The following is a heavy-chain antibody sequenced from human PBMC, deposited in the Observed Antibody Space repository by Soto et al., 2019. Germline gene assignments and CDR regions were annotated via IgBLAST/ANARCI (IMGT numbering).Heavy chain of an antibody. J-gene: IGHJ3*01. CDR2: ISTSSSYI. CDR3: ARDVSYCSGGNCYATYAFDL. V-gene: IGHV3-21*01. Sequence: PGGSLRLSCAASGFTFSTYSMNWVRQAPGKKLEWVSSISTSSSYIYYADSVKGRFTISRDNAKNSLYLQMNSLRAEDTTVYYCARDVSYCSGGNCYATYAFDLWGQGTMVTVSS. CDR1: GFTFSTYS. D-gene: IGHD2-15*01.